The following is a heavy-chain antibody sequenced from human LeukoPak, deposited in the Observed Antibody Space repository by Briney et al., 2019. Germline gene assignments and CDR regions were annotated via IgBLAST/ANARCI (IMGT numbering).Heavy chain of an antibody. D-gene: IGHD2/OR15-2a*01. CDR2: INPNSGGT. Sequence: ASVKVSCKASGYTFTGYYMHWVRQAAGQGLEWMGWINPNSGGTNYAQKFQGRVTMTRDTSISTAYMELSRLRSDDTAVYYCARDSSGLGDAFDIWGQGTMVTVSS. CDR3: ARDSSGLGDAFDI. V-gene: IGHV1-2*02. J-gene: IGHJ3*02. CDR1: GYTFTGYY.